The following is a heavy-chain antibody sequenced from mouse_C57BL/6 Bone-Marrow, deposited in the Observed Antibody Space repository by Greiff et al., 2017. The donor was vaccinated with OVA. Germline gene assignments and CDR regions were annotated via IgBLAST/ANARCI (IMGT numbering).Heavy chain of an antibody. Sequence: VQLQQSGAELARPGASVKMSCKASGYTFTSYTMHWVKQRPGQGLEWIGYINPSSGYTKYNQKFKDKATLTADKSSSTAYMQLSSLTSEDSAVYYGARKESSLIYYDYDVGLAYWGQGTLVTVSA. CDR2: INPSSGYT. D-gene: IGHD2-4*01. J-gene: IGHJ3*01. CDR1: GYTFTSYT. V-gene: IGHV1-4*01. CDR3: ARKESSLIYYDYDVGLAY.